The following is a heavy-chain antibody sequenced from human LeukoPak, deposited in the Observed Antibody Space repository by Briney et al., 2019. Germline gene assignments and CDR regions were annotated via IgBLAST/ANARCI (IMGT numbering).Heavy chain of an antibody. J-gene: IGHJ4*02. V-gene: IGHV3-53*01. CDR2: MYTGGKT. D-gene: IGHD3-22*01. Sequence: GGSLRLSCAASGFTVSSNYMNWVRQAPGKGLEWVSVMYTGGKTYYADSVKGRFTISRDNSKNTLYLQMNSLRAEDTAVYYCAKDLYYYDTSRDFLDYWGQGTLVTVSS. CDR1: GFTVSSNY. CDR3: AKDLYYYDTSRDFLDY.